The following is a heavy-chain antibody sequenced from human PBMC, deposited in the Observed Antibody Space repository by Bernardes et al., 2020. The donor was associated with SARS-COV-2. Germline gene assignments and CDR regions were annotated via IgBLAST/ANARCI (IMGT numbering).Heavy chain of an antibody. D-gene: IGHD3-10*01. CDR3: ARTMVRGVIQYSGSYSVPKPFGY. Sequence: SETLSLTCTVSGGSIRSGGYYWSWIRQHPGKGLEWIGYIYYSGRTYYNPSLKSRVTISVDTSKNQFSLKLSSVTAADTAVYYCARTMVRGVIQYSGSYSVPKPFGYWGQGTLVTVSS. CDR2: IYYSGRT. J-gene: IGHJ4*02. V-gene: IGHV4-31*03. CDR1: GGSIRSGGYY.